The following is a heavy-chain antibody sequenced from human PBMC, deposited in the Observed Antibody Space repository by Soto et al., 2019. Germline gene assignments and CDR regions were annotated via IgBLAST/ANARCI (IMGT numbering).Heavy chain of an antibody. CDR2: IRSKANSYAT. J-gene: IGHJ4*02. CDR3: TFPGYSYGLDY. D-gene: IGHD5-18*01. Sequence: GGSLRLSCAASGFTFSGSAMHWVRQASGKGLEWVGRIRSKANSYATAYAASVKGRFTISRDDSKNTAYLQMNSLKTEDTAVYYCTFPGYSYGLDYWGQGTLVTVSS. CDR1: GFTFSGSA. V-gene: IGHV3-73*01.